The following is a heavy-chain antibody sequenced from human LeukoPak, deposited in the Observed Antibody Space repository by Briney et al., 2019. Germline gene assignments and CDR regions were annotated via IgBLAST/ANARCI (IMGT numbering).Heavy chain of an antibody. J-gene: IGHJ4*02. CDR3: ARGGPYCSGASCYSLDY. Sequence: GGSLRLSCAASGFTFSSYSMNWVRQAPGGGLEWVSSISSSSTYIYHTDSVKGRFTISRDNAKNSLYLQMNSLRAEDTAVHYCARGGPYCSGASCYSLDYWGQGTLVTVSS. CDR1: GFTFSSYS. CDR2: ISSSSTYI. D-gene: IGHD2-15*01. V-gene: IGHV3-21*01.